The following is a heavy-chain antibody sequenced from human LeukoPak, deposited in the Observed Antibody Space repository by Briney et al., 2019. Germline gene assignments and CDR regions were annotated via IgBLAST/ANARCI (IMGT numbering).Heavy chain of an antibody. V-gene: IGHV3-23*01. CDR1: GFTFRSHG. CDR2: ISPNGVIT. J-gene: IGHJ4*02. D-gene: IGHD3-22*01. CDR3: ATGGGLDYYDSSGYSN. Sequence: GGSLRLSCVASGFTFRSHGMNWVRQAPGKGLEWVSGISPNGVITYYADSVKGRFTISRDNSKGTVYLQMNSLRPEDTAVYYCATGGGLDYYDSSGYSNWGQGTLVTVSS.